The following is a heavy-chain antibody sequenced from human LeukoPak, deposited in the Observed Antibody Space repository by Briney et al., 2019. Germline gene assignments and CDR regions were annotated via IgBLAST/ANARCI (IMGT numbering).Heavy chain of an antibody. J-gene: IGHJ5*02. D-gene: IGHD6-19*01. V-gene: IGHV1-18*01. CDR1: GYTFTSYG. Sequence: ASVKVSCKASGYTFTSYGISWLRQAPGQGLEWVGWISAYNGQTNYAQKLQGRVTITTDTSTSTAYMELRSLRSDDTAVYYCARVPESSGSDGRLDPWGQGTLVSVSS. CDR3: ARVPESSGSDGRLDP. CDR2: ISAYNGQT.